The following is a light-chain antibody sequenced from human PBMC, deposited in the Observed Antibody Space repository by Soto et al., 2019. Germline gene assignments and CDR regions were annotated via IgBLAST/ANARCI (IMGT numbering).Light chain of an antibody. CDR2: EGS. CDR3: CSYAGGGSYV. CDR1: SSDVGSYNL. J-gene: IGLJ1*01. Sequence: QSVLTQPASVSGSPGQSITISCTGSSSDVGSYNLVSWYQQHPGKAPKLMIYEGSKRPSGVSNRFSGSKSGNTASLTISGLQGEDEADYYCCSYAGGGSYVFGPGTKLTVL. V-gene: IGLV2-23*01.